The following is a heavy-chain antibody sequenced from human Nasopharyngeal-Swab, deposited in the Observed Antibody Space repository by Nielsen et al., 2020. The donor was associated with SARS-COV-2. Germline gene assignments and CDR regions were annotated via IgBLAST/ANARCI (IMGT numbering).Heavy chain of an antibody. Sequence: GESLKISCAASGFTVSSNYMSWVRQAPGKGLEWVSVIYSGGSTYYADSVKGRFTISRDNSKNTLYLQMNSLRAEDTAVYYCARAIFAYQLLIDGYYFDYWGQGTLATVSS. D-gene: IGHD2-2*01. J-gene: IGHJ4*02. CDR1: GFTVSSNY. V-gene: IGHV3-53*01. CDR3: ARAIFAYQLLIDGYYFDY. CDR2: IYSGGST.